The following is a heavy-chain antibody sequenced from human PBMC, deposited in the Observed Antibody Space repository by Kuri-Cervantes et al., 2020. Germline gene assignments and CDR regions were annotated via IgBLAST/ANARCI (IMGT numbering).Heavy chain of an antibody. J-gene: IGHJ4*02. V-gene: IGHV3-9*01. CDR1: GFTFDDYA. CDR3: AKDRGMAAENIDY. Sequence: SLKISCAVSGFTFDDYAMHWARQAPGKGLEWVSGISWNGGSIDYADSVKGRFTISRDNAKNSLYLQMNSLRAEDTAFYYCAKDRGMAAENIDYWGQGTLVTVSS. D-gene: IGHD6-13*01. CDR2: ISWNGGSI.